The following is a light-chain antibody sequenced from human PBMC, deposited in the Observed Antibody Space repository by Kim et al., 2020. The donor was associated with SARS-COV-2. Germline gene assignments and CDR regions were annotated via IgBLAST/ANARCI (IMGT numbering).Light chain of an antibody. Sequence: QSALTQPASVSGSPGQSITISCTGTSSDVGLYDYVSWYQQHPGEAPKLIISDVTNRPSGVSNRFSGSKSGSTASLTISRLQAEDEADYYCSSYTTSSSWVFGGGTQLTVL. CDR2: DVT. CDR1: SSDVGLYDY. V-gene: IGLV2-14*03. CDR3: SSYTTSSSWV. J-gene: IGLJ3*02.